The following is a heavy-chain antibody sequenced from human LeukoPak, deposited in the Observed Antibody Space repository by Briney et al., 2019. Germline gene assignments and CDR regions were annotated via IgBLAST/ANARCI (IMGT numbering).Heavy chain of an antibody. Sequence: PSETLSLTCTVSGGSISSYYSSWIRQPPRKGLEWIGYIYYSGSTNYNPSLKSRVTISVDTSKNHFSLKLSSVTAADTAVYYCARDPTMIGLGDAFDIWGQGTMVTVSS. J-gene: IGHJ3*02. V-gene: IGHV4-59*01. CDR3: ARDPTMIGLGDAFDI. CDR2: IYYSGST. D-gene: IGHD3-22*01. CDR1: GGSISSYY.